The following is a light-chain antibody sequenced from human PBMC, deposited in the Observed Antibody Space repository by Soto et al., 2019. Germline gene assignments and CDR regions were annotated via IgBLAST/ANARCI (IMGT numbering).Light chain of an antibody. Sequence: QSALTQPASVSGSPGQSITISCTGTRSDVGSYNLVSWYQQHPGKAPTLMIYEGSKRPSGVSDRFSGFKSANTAYLTISGVQPEEEADYHCSSYTTVKTVVFGGGSKLTFL. CDR1: RSDVGSYNL. CDR3: SSYTTVKTVV. V-gene: IGLV2-14*02. CDR2: EGS. J-gene: IGLJ2*01.